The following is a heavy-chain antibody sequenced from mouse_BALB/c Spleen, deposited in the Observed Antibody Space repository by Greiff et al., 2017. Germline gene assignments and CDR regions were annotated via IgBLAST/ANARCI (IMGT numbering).Heavy chain of an antibody. Sequence: QVQLQQSGAELAKPGASVKMSCKASGYTFTSYWMHWVKQRPGQGLEWIGYINPSTGYTEYNQKFKDKATLTAAKSSSTAYMQLRSLTSEDSAVYYCARWNYRYDRLDDWGQGTTLTVSS. V-gene: IGHV1-7*01. D-gene: IGHD2-14*01. CDR2: INPSTGYT. CDR1: GYTFTSYW. J-gene: IGHJ2*01. CDR3: ARWNYRYDRLDD.